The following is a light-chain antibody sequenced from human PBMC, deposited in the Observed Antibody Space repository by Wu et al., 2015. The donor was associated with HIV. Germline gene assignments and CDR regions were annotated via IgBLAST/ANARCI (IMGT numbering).Light chain of an antibody. Sequence: DIQMTQSPSSLSASVGDRVTITCRASQSISNWLAWYQQKPGKAPKLLIYKASSLESGVPSRFSGSGSGAEFTLTISSLQPEDFATYYCQQYNSFSPYSFGQGTKLEIK. J-gene: IGKJ2*03. CDR1: QSISNW. CDR3: QQYNSFSPYS. CDR2: KAS. V-gene: IGKV1-5*03.